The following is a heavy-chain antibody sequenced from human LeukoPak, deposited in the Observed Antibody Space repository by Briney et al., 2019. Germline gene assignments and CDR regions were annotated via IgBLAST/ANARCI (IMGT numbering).Heavy chain of an antibody. J-gene: IGHJ3*02. Sequence: SETLSLTCTLSGGSLNIYYWSCIRQPAGKGLEWIVRIYNCGSTNYNPSLKSRVTMSVDTSKNQFSLKLSSVTAADTAVYYCARGRYCSADSCSGGDAFDIWGQGTMVSVSS. CDR3: ARGRYCSADSCSGGDAFDI. CDR2: IYNCGST. V-gene: IGHV4-4*07. CDR1: GGSLNIYY. D-gene: IGHD2-15*01.